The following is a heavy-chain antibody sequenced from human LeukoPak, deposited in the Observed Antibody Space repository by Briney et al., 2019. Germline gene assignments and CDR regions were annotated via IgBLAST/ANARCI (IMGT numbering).Heavy chain of an antibody. CDR1: GGSISSSNW. D-gene: IGHD6-19*01. J-gene: IGHJ5*02. CDR2: IYHSGST. Sequence: PSETLSLTCAVSGGSISSSNWWSWVRPPPGKGLEWIGEIYHSGSTNYNPSLKSRATISVDTSKNQFSLKLSSVTAADTAVYYCVRGRYSSGWFKDKNWFDPWGQGIPVTVSS. V-gene: IGHV4-4*02. CDR3: VRGRYSSGWFKDKNWFDP.